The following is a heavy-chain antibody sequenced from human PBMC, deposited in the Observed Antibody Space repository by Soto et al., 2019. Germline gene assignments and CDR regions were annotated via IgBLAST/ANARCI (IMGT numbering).Heavy chain of an antibody. V-gene: IGHV4-30-2*01. J-gene: IGHJ3*02. D-gene: IGHD3-3*01. CDR3: ARGGYDFWSGIAWGAFDI. CDR1: GGSISSGGYS. CDR2: IYHSGST. Sequence: QLQLQESGSGLVKPSQTLSLTCAVSGGSISSGGYSWSWIRQPPGKGLEWIGYIYHSGSTYYNPSLKSRVNISVDRSKNQFSLKLSSVTAADTAVYYCARGGYDFWSGIAWGAFDIWGQGTMVTVSS.